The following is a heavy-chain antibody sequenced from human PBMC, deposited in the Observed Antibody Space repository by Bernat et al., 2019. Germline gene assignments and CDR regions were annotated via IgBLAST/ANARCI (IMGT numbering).Heavy chain of an antibody. Sequence: QVQLQQWGAGLLKPSETLSLTCAVYGGSFSGYYWSWIRQPPGKGLEWIGEINHSGSTNYNPSLKSRVTISVDTSKNQFSLKLSSVTAADTAVYYCARVGLYYYYMDVWGKGTTVTVSS. V-gene: IGHV4-34*01. CDR2: INHSGST. J-gene: IGHJ6*03. CDR3: ARVGLYYYYMDV. CDR1: GGSFSGYY.